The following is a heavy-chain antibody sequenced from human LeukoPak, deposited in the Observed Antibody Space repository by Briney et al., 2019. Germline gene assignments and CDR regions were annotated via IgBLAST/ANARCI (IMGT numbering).Heavy chain of an antibody. CDR3: ARRRLGYYYGSSAHPFDY. CDR1: GGSISSGGYY. CDR2: IYYSGST. D-gene: IGHD3-22*01. J-gene: IGHJ4*02. Sequence: SQTLSLTCTVSGGSISSGGYYWSWIRQHPGKGLEWIGYIYYSGSTYYNPSLKSRVTISVDTSKNQFSLKLSSVTAADTAVYYCARRRLGYYYGSSAHPFDYWGQGTLVTVSS. V-gene: IGHV4-31*03.